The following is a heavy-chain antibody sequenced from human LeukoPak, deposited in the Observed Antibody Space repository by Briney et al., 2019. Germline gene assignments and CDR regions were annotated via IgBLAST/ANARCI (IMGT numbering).Heavy chain of an antibody. D-gene: IGHD2-15*01. CDR1: GYTFTSYG. CDR3: AKGPYCSCGTCYSQYFDY. Sequence: ASVKVSCKASGYTFTSYGISWVRQAPGQGLEWMGWISGYNGNTHYAQNLQGRVTMTTDTSTSTAYMELRSLRSDDKAVYYCAKGPYCSCGTCYSQYFDYWGQGALVTVSS. V-gene: IGHV1-18*01. CDR2: ISGYNGNT. J-gene: IGHJ4*02.